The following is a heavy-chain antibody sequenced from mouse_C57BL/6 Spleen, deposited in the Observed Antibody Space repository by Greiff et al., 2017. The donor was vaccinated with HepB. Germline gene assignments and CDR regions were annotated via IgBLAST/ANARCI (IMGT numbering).Heavy chain of an antibody. J-gene: IGHJ3*01. CDR1: GFTFSDYY. CDR2: INYDGSST. CDR3: ARQLRGGFAY. D-gene: IGHD3-2*02. Sequence: EVQLKESEGGLVQPGSSMKLSCTASGFTFSDYYMAWVRQVPEKGLEWVANINYDGSSTYYLDSLKSRFIISRDNAKNILYLQMSSLKSEDTATYYCARQLRGGFAYWGQGTLVTVSA. V-gene: IGHV5-16*01.